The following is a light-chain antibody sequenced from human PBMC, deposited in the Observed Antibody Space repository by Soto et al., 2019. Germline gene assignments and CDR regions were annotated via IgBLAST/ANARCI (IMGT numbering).Light chain of an antibody. J-gene: IGKJ2*01. Sequence: EIVMTQSPATLSVPPGERATHSCRASQSVSSRLAWYQQKPGQGPRLLIYDASTRATGIPARFSGSGSGTEFTLTISSLQSEDFAIYYCQHFTQWPYTFGQGTKLEIK. V-gene: IGKV3-15*01. CDR1: QSVSSR. CDR3: QHFTQWPYT. CDR2: DAS.